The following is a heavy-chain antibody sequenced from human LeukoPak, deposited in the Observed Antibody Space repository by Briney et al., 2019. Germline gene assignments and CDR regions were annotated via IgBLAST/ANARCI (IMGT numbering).Heavy chain of an antibody. CDR3: ARVWGRAGTTSWFDP. CDR2: IYTSGST. D-gene: IGHD1-7*01. CDR1: GGSVSSYY. V-gene: IGHV4-4*07. J-gene: IGHJ5*02. Sequence: SETLSLTCTVSGGSVSSYYWSWIRQPAGKGLEWIGRIYTSGSTNYNPSLKSRVTMSVDTSKNQFSLKLSSVTAADTAVYYCARVWGRAGTTSWFDPWGQGTLVTVSS.